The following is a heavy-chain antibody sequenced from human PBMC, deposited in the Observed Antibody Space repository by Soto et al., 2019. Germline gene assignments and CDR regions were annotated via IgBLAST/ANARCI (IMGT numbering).Heavy chain of an antibody. V-gene: IGHV1-18*01. Sequence: QAQLVQSGAEVKKPGASVKVSCKASGYTFTSYGISWVRQAPGQGLEWMGWISAYNGNTNYAQKLQGRVTMTTDTSTSTAYMELRSLRSDDTAVYYCAREDYYDSSGYYGYFDYWGQGTLVTVSS. CDR2: ISAYNGNT. CDR1: GYTFTSYG. D-gene: IGHD3-22*01. J-gene: IGHJ4*02. CDR3: AREDYYDSSGYYGYFDY.